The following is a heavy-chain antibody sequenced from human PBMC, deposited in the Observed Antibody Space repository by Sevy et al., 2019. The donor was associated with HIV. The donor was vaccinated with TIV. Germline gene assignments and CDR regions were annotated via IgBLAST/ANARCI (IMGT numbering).Heavy chain of an antibody. CDR1: GYTFTGYD. V-gene: IGHV1-8*01. D-gene: IGHD3-22*01. CDR3: ARAYDSSGYHYYYYYYGMDV. J-gene: IGHJ6*02. CDR2: MNPNSGNT. Sequence: ASVKVSCKASGYTFTGYDINWVRQATGQGLEWMGWMNPNSGNTGYAQKFQGRVTMTRNTSISTAYMELSSLRSEDTAVYYCARAYDSSGYHYYYYYYGMDVWGQGTTVTVSS.